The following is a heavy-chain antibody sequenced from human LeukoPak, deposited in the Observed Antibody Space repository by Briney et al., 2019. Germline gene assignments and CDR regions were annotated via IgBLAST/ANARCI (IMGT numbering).Heavy chain of an antibody. J-gene: IGHJ5*02. CDR2: MYRTGST. V-gene: IGHV4-59*01. CDR3: AREGTYGWYNWFDP. CDR1: GGSISSYY. D-gene: IGHD6-19*01. Sequence: SETLSLTCTVSGGSISSYYWSWIRQPPGKGLDWIGYMYRTGSTNYNPSLKSRVTITPDTSKNQFSLRLTSVTAADTAVYYCAREGTYGWYNWFDPWGQGTLVTVSS.